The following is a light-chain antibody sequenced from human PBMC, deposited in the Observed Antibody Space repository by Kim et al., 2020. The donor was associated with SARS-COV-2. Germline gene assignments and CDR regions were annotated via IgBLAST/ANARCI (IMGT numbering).Light chain of an antibody. J-gene: IGKJ3*01. Sequence: DIQMTQSPSSLSASVGDRVTITCQASQDISNYLNWYQQKPGKAPKLLIYDASNLETGVPSRFSGSGSGTDFTFTISSLQPEDIATYYCQQERFFGPGTKVDIK. CDR1: QDISNY. V-gene: IGKV1-33*01. CDR3: QQERF. CDR2: DAS.